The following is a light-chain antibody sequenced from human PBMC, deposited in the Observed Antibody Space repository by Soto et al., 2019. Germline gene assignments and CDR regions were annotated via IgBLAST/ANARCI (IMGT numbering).Light chain of an antibody. J-gene: IGKJ1*01. Sequence: EIVMTQSPATLSVSPGERATLSCRVSQSVSSNLAWYQQKPGQAPRLLIYGASTRATGVPARFSGSGSGAEFTLTISSLQSEDFAVYYCQRYNNWPPWTFGQGTKVDIK. CDR2: GAS. V-gene: IGKV3-15*01. CDR3: QRYNNWPPWT. CDR1: QSVSSN.